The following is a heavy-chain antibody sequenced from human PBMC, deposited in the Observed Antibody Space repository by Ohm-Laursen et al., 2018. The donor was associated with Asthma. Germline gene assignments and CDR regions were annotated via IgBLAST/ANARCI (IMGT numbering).Heavy chain of an antibody. V-gene: IGHV1-69*17. CDR1: GGTFSSYA. CDR3: ARGDTPNPYYYDSSGYPDY. Sequence: SSVKVSCKASGGTFSSYAISWVRQAPGQGLEWMGGIIPIFGIANYAQKFQGRVTITADKSTSTAYMELSSLRSEDTAVYYCARGDTPNPYYYDSSGYPDYWGQGTLVTVSS. D-gene: IGHD3-22*01. CDR2: IIPIFGIA. J-gene: IGHJ4*02.